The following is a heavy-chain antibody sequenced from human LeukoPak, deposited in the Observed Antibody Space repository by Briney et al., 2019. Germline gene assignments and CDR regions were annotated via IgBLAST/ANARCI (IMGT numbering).Heavy chain of an antibody. Sequence: GGSLRFSCAAPGLTFSDNYMSWIRQAPGKGLEWVSSISSSGSTIYYADSVKGRFTIPRDNAKNSLYLQMNSLRAEDTAVYYCARALKGIVPDAFDIWGQGTMVTVSS. J-gene: IGHJ3*02. V-gene: IGHV3-11*01. CDR1: GLTFSDNY. CDR3: ARALKGIVPDAFDI. CDR2: ISSSGSTI. D-gene: IGHD1-26*01.